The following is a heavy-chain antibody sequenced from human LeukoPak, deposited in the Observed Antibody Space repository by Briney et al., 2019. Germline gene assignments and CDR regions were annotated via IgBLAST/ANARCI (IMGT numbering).Heavy chain of an antibody. CDR1: GFTFSAYV. CDR3: ARERDRDDYGSGIFDY. D-gene: IGHD3-10*01. Sequence: GGSLRLSCAASGFTFSAYVMHWVRQAPGQGLEFVSGISSNGANTYYVDSVKGRFTISRDNSKNTEYLQMRSLRAEDRAVYYCARERDRDDYGSGIFDYWGQGSLVTVSS. V-gene: IGHV3-64*02. J-gene: IGHJ4*02. CDR2: ISSNGANT.